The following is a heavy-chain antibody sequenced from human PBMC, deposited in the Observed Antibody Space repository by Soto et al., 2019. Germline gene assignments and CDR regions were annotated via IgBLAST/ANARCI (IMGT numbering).Heavy chain of an antibody. D-gene: IGHD5-12*01. Sequence: SVKVSCKASGGTFSSYAISWVRQAPGQGLEWMGGIIPIFGTANYAQKFQGRVTITADESTSTAYMELSSLRSEDTAVYYCARVPERYSGYVNGFDYWGQGTLVTVSS. CDR1: GGTFSSYA. CDR2: IIPIFGTA. J-gene: IGHJ4*02. V-gene: IGHV1-69*13. CDR3: ARVPERYSGYVNGFDY.